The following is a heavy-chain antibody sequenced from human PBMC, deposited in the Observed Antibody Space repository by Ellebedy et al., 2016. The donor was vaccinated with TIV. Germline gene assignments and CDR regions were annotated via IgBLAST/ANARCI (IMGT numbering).Heavy chain of an antibody. CDR1: GFPFTTYS. J-gene: IGHJ3*02. D-gene: IGHD7-27*01. V-gene: IGHV3-48*04. CDR3: ARDMGWGNERINDAFDI. Sequence: GESLKISCAASGFPFTTYSMNWVRQAPGKGLEWISYVSHSSITIEYADSVKGRFTVSRDNSKNSLYLQMNSLSVEDTALYYCARDMGWGNERINDAFDIWGQGTTVTVSS. CDR2: VSHSSITI.